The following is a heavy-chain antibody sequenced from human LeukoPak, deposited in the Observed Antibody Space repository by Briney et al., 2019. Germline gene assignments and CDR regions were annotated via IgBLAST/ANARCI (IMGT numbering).Heavy chain of an antibody. Sequence: SETLSLTCAVYGGSFSGYYWSWIRQPPGKGLEWVGEIDHSGSTNYNPSLKSRVIISVDTSKNQFSLKLSSVTAADTAVYSCARRGATPPRLRFDPWGQGTLVTVSS. J-gene: IGHJ5*02. CDR3: ARRGATPPRLRFDP. CDR2: IDHSGST. V-gene: IGHV4-34*01. CDR1: GGSFSGYY. D-gene: IGHD2-15*01.